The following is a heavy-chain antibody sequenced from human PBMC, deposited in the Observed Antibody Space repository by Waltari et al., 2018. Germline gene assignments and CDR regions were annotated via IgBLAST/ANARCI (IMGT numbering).Heavy chain of an antibody. J-gene: IGHJ4*02. D-gene: IGHD3-16*01. CDR1: GFTVSSNY. Sequence: EVQLVESGGGLIQPGGSLRLSCAASGFTVSSNYMSWVRQAPGKGLEWVSVIYSGVSTYYAVSVKGRFTISRDNSKNTLYLQINRLRAEYTAVYYCARWGLKNQDYWGQGTLVTVSS. V-gene: IGHV3-53*01. CDR3: ARWGLKNQDY. CDR2: IYSGVST.